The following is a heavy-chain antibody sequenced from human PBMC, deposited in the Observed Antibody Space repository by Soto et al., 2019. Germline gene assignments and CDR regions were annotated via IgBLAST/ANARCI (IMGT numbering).Heavy chain of an antibody. J-gene: IGHJ4*02. D-gene: IGHD6-19*01. CDR3: ARDRGAVVGQYFDY. CDR2: ISSSGDTG. CDR1: GFTFSAYY. V-gene: IGHV3-11*01. Sequence: QVQLVESGGGLVKPGGSLRLSCAASGFTFSAYYMSWIRQAPGKGLEWISYISSSGDTGNYADSVKGRLTVSRDNAKNSLYLQINSLRAEDTAVYYCARDRGAVVGQYFDYWGQGTLVTVSS.